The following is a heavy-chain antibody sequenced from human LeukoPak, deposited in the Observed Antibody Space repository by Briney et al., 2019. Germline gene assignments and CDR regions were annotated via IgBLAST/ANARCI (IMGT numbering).Heavy chain of an antibody. CDR1: GGSISSYY. J-gene: IGHJ4*02. CDR2: IYYSGST. Sequence: SETLSLTCTVSGGSISSYYWSWIRQPPGKGLEWIGYIYYSGSTNYNPSLKSRVTISVDTSKNQFSLKLSSVTAADTAVYYCASAITGTTSLDYWGQGTLVTVSS. CDR3: ASAITGTTSLDY. V-gene: IGHV4-59*08. D-gene: IGHD1-7*01.